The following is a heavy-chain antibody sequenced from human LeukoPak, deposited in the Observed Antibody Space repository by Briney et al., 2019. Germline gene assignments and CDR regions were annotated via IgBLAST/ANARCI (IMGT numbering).Heavy chain of an antibody. V-gene: IGHV3-30-3*01. CDR2: ISYDGSNK. J-gene: IGHJ3*02. Sequence: QPGRSLRLSCAASGFTFSSYAMHWVRQAPGKGLEWVAVISYDGSNKYYADSVKGRFTISRDNSKNTLYLQMNSLRAEDTAVYYCARGSDESYYYDSSGYPFDIWGQGTMVTVSS. D-gene: IGHD3-22*01. CDR3: ARGSDESYYYDSSGYPFDI. CDR1: GFTFSSYA.